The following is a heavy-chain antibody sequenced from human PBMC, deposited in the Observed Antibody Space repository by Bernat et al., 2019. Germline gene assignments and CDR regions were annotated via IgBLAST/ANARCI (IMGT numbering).Heavy chain of an antibody. V-gene: IGHV3-23*01. Sequence: EVQLLESGGGLVQPGGSLRLSCAASGFTFSSYAMSWVRQAPGKGLEWVSAISGSGGSTYYADSVKGRFTISRDNSKNTLYLQMNSLRAEDMAVYYCAKNIDPRYYYDSSGYSAGSGAFDIWGQGTMVTVS. CDR3: AKNIDPRYYYDSSGYSAGSGAFDI. J-gene: IGHJ3*02. CDR1: GFTFSSYA. D-gene: IGHD3-22*01. CDR2: ISGSGGST.